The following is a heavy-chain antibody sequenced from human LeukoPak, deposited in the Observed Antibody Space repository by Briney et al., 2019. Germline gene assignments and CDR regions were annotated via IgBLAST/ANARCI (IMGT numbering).Heavy chain of an antibody. V-gene: IGHV1-18*01. CDR3: ARGLHPYQLLYAGDWFDP. CDR2: ISTYNGNT. D-gene: IGHD2-2*02. Sequence: ASVKVSCKASGYTFTSYGISWVRQAPGQGLEWVAWISTYNGNTKYAQKFQGRVTMTRDTSISTAYMELSRLRSDDTAVYYCARGLHPYQLLYAGDWFDPWGQGTLVTVSS. J-gene: IGHJ5*02. CDR1: GYTFTSYG.